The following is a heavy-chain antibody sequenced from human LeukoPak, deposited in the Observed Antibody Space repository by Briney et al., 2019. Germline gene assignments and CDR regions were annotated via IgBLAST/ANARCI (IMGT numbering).Heavy chain of an antibody. CDR3: ASGKNSRDY. CDR1: GGSFSGYY. J-gene: IGHJ4*02. CDR2: INHSGST. Sequence: SETLSLTCAVYGGSFSGYYWSWIRQPPGKGLEWIGEINHSGSTNYNPSLKSRVPISVDTSKNQFSLKLSSVTAADTAVYYCASGKNSRDYWGQGTLVTVSS. D-gene: IGHD1-7*01. V-gene: IGHV4-34*01.